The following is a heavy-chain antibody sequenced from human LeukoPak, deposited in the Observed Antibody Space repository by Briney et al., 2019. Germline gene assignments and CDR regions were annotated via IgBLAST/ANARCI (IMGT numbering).Heavy chain of an antibody. J-gene: IGHJ5*02. CDR3: AISTYYYGSGSYYSWFDP. Sequence: ASVKVSCKASGYTFTSYDINWVRQATGQGLEWMGWMNPNSGNTGYAQKFQGRVTMTRNTSISTAYMELSGLRSEDTAVYYCAISTYYYGSGSYYSWFDPWGQGTLVTVSS. CDR2: MNPNSGNT. CDR1: GYTFTSYD. V-gene: IGHV1-8*01. D-gene: IGHD3-10*01.